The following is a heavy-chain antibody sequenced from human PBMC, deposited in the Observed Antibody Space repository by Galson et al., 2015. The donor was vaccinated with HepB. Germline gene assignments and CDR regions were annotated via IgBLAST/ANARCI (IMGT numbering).Heavy chain of an antibody. V-gene: IGHV3-15*07. Sequence: SLRLSCAASGFTFSDAWMNWVRQAPGKGLEWVGRIKSKTDGGTTDYATPVKGRFTISRDDSRNTLDLQMNSLKTEDTAVYYCTTPDLWSGYQIIDYWGQGTLVTVSS. CDR1: GFTFSDAW. CDR2: IKSKTDGGTT. D-gene: IGHD3-3*01. J-gene: IGHJ4*02. CDR3: TTPDLWSGYQIIDY.